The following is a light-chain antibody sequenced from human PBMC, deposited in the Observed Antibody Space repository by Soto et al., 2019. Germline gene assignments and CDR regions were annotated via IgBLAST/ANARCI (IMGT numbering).Light chain of an antibody. CDR2: AAS. V-gene: IGKV1-39*01. CDR1: QSISSY. CDR3: QQCNSTPRT. J-gene: IGKJ2*02. Sequence: DTQMTQSPSSLSASVGDRVTITCRASQSISSYLNWYQQKPGKAPKLLIYAASSLQSGVPSRFSGSGSGTDFTLTISSLQPEDFATYYCQQCNSTPRTFGQGTKLEIK.